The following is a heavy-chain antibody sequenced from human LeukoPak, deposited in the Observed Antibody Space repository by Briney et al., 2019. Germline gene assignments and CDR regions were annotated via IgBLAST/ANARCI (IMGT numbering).Heavy chain of an antibody. CDR1: GYTFTGYY. CDR3: AREGYGGNSDGAYYFDY. CDR2: INPNSGGT. D-gene: IGHD4-23*01. Sequence: ASVTVSCTASGYTFTGYYMHWVRQAPGQGLEWMGWINPNSGGTNYAQKFQGWVTMTRDTSISTAYMELSRLRSDDTAVYYCAREGYGGNSDGAYYFDYWGQGTLVTVSS. J-gene: IGHJ4*02. V-gene: IGHV1-2*04.